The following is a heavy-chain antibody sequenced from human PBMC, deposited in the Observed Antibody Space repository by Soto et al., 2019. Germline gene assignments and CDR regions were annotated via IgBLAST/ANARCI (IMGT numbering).Heavy chain of an antibody. CDR3: AKGGLYYDFCSGYSKSYYYYYYMDV. CDR2: ISGSGGST. J-gene: IGHJ6*03. Sequence: GGSLRLSCAASGFTFSSYAMSWVRQAPGKGLEWVSAISGSGGSTYYADSVKGRFTISRDNSKNTLYLQMNSLRAEDTAVYYCAKGGLYYDFCSGYSKSYYYYYYMDVWGKGTTVTVSS. V-gene: IGHV3-23*01. CDR1: GFTFSSYA. D-gene: IGHD3-3*01.